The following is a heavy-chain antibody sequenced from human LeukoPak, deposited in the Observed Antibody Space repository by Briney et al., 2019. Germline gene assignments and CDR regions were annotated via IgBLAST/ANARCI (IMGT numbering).Heavy chain of an antibody. CDR3: TVVPMG. CDR1: VFTFSSYE. CDR2: ISNTGSVT. D-gene: IGHD4-23*01. V-gene: IGHV3-48*03. J-gene: IGHJ4*02. Sequence: GGSLRLSCAGSVFTFSSYEMSWVRQAPGKGVEGVAYISNTGSVTYYAASVKGRFTISRDNARNSLFLQMNSLRAEDTGVYYCTVVPMGWGQGTLVTVSS.